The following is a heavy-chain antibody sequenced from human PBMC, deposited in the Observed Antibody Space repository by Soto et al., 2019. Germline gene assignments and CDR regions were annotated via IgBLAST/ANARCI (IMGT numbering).Heavy chain of an antibody. CDR1: GSPFKNYP. D-gene: IGHD2-8*01. J-gene: IGHJ1*01. CDR3: ARESKWYGGQYFQD. V-gene: IGHV3-23*01. CDR2: ISGSGDKT. Sequence: EVQLLQSGGGRARPGRSLKPPVAALGSPFKNYPMSGSPQAPGKGLEWVSTISGSGDKTDYADSVKGRFRVSRDNSKDTLYLQMDSLRADDTALYYCARESKWYGGQYFQDWGQGTLVTVSS.